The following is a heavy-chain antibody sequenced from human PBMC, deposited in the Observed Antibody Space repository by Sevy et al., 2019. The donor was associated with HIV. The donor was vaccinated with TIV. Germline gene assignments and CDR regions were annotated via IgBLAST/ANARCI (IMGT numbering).Heavy chain of an antibody. Sequence: GGSLRLSCAASEFTFSDYNRIWIRQAPGRGLEWISYIRSTGDTIYYADSVKGRFTISRDNAKNSLYLQMNSLTAGDTAVYYCARVFGIGIVGATPDYWGQGTLVTVSS. D-gene: IGHD1-26*01. CDR3: ARVFGIGIVGATPDY. J-gene: IGHJ4*02. CDR2: IRSTGDTI. V-gene: IGHV3-11*01. CDR1: EFTFSDYN.